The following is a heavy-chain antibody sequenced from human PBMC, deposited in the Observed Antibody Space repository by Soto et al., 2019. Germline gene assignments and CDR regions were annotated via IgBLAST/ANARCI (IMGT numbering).Heavy chain of an antibody. V-gene: IGHV3-48*01. CDR3: ASSTSPDAY. D-gene: IGHD2-2*01. Sequence: EVQLVESGGGLVQPGGSLRLSCVASGFTFNSYSMNWVLQAPGKGLEWISYINSGSTSVFYADSVKGRFTISRDNAKNSRYLQMNSLRAEDTAVYYCASSTSPDAYWGQGTLVTVSS. J-gene: IGHJ4*02. CDR1: GFTFNSYS. CDR2: INSGSTSV.